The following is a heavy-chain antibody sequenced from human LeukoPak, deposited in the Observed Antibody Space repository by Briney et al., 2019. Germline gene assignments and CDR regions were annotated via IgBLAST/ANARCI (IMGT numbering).Heavy chain of an antibody. CDR1: GFTFSSYW. Sequence: GGSLRLSCAASGFTFSSYWMSWVRQAPGKGLEWVANIKQDGSEKYYVDSVKGRFTISRDNAKNSLYLQMNSLRAEDTAVYYCAREPFWSGYYSNLHFDYWGQGTLVTVSS. D-gene: IGHD3-3*01. J-gene: IGHJ4*02. CDR2: IKQDGSEK. CDR3: AREPFWSGYYSNLHFDY. V-gene: IGHV3-7*01.